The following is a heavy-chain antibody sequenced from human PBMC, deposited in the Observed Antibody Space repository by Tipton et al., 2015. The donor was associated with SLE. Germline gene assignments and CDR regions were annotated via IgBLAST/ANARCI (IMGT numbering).Heavy chain of an antibody. J-gene: IGHJ6*01. V-gene: IGHV4-4*07. D-gene: IGHD2-2*01. CDR2: IYTSGST. CDR1: GGSISSYY. CDR3: ARDPWGYCSSTSCRDYYGMDV. Sequence: TLSLTCTVSGGSISSYYWSWIRQPAGKGLEWIGRIYTSGSTNYNPSLKRRVTMSVDTSKNQFSLKLSSVTAADTAVDYCARDPWGYCSSTSCRDYYGMDVWGQATMVTVSS.